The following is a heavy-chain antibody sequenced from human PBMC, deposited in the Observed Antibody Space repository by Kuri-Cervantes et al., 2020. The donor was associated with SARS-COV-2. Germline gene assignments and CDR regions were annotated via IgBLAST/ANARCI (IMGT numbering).Heavy chain of an antibody. D-gene: IGHD3-22*01. Sequence: SETLSLTCTVSGGSFRSYYWNWVRQPAGKGLEWIGRIYSSGTTNYSPSLRSRVTLSIDTSKNQFSLKLSSVTAADTAVYYCAGFYYYDSSGFVANYYYMDVWGKGTTVAVSS. CDR3: AGFYYYDSSGFVANYYYMDV. CDR1: GGSFRSYY. CDR2: IYSSGTT. V-gene: IGHV4-4*07. J-gene: IGHJ6*03.